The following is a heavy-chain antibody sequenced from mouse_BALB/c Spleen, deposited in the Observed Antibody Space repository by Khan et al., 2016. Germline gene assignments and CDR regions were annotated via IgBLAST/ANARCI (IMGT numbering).Heavy chain of an antibody. CDR3: ARGRYGIGRSFDY. CDR1: GFSLTSYG. J-gene: IGHJ2*01. D-gene: IGHD1-1*01. CDR2: IWPGGST. Sequence: QVQLKQSGPGLVAPAQNLSITCTVSGFSLTSYGVHWVRQPPGKGLEWLGVIWPGGSTTYNSALMSSLTTSKVNTKSQVSYKLNRLQPVDTALYYCARGRYGIGRSFDYWGQGTTLTVSS. V-gene: IGHV2-9*02.